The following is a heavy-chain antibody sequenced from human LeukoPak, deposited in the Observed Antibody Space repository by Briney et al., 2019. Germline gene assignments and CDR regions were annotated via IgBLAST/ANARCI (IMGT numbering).Heavy chain of an antibody. CDR1: GYTFTSYA. J-gene: IGHJ4*02. D-gene: IGHD2-15*01. CDR3: ARDRRDCSGGSCYYLLSY. Sequence: GASVKVSCKASGYTFTSYAMQWVRQAPGQRLEWMGWINAGHGNTKYSQKFQGRVTITRDTSASTAYMELSSLRTEDTAVYYCARDRRDCSGGSCYYLLSYWGQGTLVPVSS. CDR2: INAGHGNT. V-gene: IGHV1-3*01.